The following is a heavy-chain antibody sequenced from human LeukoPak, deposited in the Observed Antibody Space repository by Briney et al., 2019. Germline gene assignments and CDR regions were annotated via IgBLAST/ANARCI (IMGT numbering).Heavy chain of an antibody. D-gene: IGHD2-8*01. Sequence: GGSLRLSCAASGFTFGSYAMSWVRQAPGKALEWVSAISDRGGSTYYADSVKGRFTISRDNSKNTLYLQMNSLRAEDTAVYYCAKDRMVYGLWGQGTLVTVSS. V-gene: IGHV3-23*01. CDR2: ISDRGGST. J-gene: IGHJ4*02. CDR1: GFTFGSYA. CDR3: AKDRMVYGL.